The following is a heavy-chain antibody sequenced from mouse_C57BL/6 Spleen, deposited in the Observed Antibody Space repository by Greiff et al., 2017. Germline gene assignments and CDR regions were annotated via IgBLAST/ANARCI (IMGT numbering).Heavy chain of an antibody. CDR1: GFTFSDYG. D-gene: IGHD2-4*01. V-gene: IGHV5-17*01. CDR2: ISSGSSTI. CDR3: AKLRRGYYYAMDY. Sequence: VQLKQSGGGLVKPGGSLKLSCAASGFTFSDYGMHWVRQAPEKGLEWVAYISSGSSTIYYADTVKGRFTISRDNDKNTLFLQMTSLRSEDTAMYYCAKLRRGYYYAMDYWGQGTSVTVSS. J-gene: IGHJ4*01.